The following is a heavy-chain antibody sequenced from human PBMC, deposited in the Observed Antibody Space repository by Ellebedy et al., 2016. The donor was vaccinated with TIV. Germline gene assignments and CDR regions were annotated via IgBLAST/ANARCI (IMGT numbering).Heavy chain of an antibody. CDR2: ISSSSSTI. V-gene: IGHV3-48*02. CDR3: ARDTGRAATGSNY. D-gene: IGHD2-15*01. Sequence: GESLKISCAASGFTFSSYSMNWVRQAPGRGLEWLSYISSSSSTIYYADSVKGRFTISRDNVKSSLYLQMNSLRDEDTAVYYCARDTGRAATGSNYWGQGTLVTVSS. CDR1: GFTFSSYS. J-gene: IGHJ4*02.